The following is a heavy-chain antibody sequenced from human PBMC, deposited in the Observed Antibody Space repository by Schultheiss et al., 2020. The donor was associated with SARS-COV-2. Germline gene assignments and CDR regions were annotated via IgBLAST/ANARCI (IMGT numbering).Heavy chain of an antibody. J-gene: IGHJ6*02. V-gene: IGHV3-13*01. CDR1: GFTFSSYD. CDR3: ASVEHANYYYYYGMDV. Sequence: GGSLRLSCAASGFTFSSYDMHWVRQTTGKGLEWVSSIGTAGDTYYPDSVKGRFTISRDNSKNTLYLQMNSLRSEDTAVYYCASVEHANYYYYYGMDVWGQGTTVTVSS. CDR2: IGTAGDT.